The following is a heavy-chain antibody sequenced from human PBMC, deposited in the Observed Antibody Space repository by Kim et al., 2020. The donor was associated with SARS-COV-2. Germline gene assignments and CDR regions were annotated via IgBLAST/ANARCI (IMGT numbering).Heavy chain of an antibody. CDR3: ARGYLNNVYSGSYPAYYYGMDV. V-gene: IGHV3-11*01. CDR1: GFTFSDYY. D-gene: IGHD1-26*01. Sequence: GGSLRLSCAASGFTFSDYYMSWIRQAPGKGLEWVSYISSSGSTIYFADSVKGRFTISRDNAKNSLYLQMNSLRAEDTAVYYCARGYLNNVYSGSYPAYYYGMDVWGQGTTVTVSS. J-gene: IGHJ6*02. CDR2: ISSSGSTI.